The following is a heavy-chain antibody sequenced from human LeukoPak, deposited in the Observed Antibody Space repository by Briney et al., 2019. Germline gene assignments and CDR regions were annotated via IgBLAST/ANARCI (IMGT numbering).Heavy chain of an antibody. Sequence: SGGSLRLSCAASGFTFSSYAMSWVRQAPGKGLEWVSVISGSGGSTYYADSVKGRFTISRDNSKITLYLQMNSLRAEDTAVYYCAKVPRRITIFGVSSQSDYWGQGTLVTVSS. CDR1: GFTFSSYA. D-gene: IGHD3-3*01. CDR3: AKVPRRITIFGVSSQSDY. J-gene: IGHJ4*02. V-gene: IGHV3-23*01. CDR2: ISGSGGST.